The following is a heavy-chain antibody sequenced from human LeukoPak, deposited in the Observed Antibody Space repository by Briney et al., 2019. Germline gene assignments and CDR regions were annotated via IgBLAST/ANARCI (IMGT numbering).Heavy chain of an antibody. Sequence: KPSETLSLTCTVSGGSISSYYWSWIRQPAGKGLEWIGRIYTSGSTNYNPSLKSRVTISVDTSNNQFSLKLSSVTAADTAVYYCARDKVHSSSWYYYYYYMDVWGKGTTVTVSS. CDR2: IYTSGST. CDR3: ARDKVHSSSWYYYYYYMDV. J-gene: IGHJ6*03. V-gene: IGHV4-4*07. CDR1: GGSISSYY. D-gene: IGHD6-13*01.